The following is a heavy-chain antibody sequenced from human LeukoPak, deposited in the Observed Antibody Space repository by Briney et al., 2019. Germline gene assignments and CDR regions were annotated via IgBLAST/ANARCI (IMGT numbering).Heavy chain of an antibody. V-gene: IGHV1-2*02. D-gene: IGHD1-26*01. J-gene: IGHJ4*02. CDR3: ARRTRYSGSYLFDY. Sequence: GASVEVSCKASGYTFTGYYMHWVRQAPGQGLEWMGWINPNSGGTNYAQKFQGRVTMTRDTSISTAYMELSRLRSDDTAVYYCARRTRYSGSYLFDYWGQGTLVTVSS. CDR2: INPNSGGT. CDR1: GYTFTGYY.